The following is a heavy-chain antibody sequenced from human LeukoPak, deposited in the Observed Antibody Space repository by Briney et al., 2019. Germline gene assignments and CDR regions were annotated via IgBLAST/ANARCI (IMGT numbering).Heavy chain of an antibody. CDR2: IHTSGST. J-gene: IGHJ6*03. Sequence: KPPETLSLTCTVSGDSISSYYWSWIRQPPGKGLEWIGYIHTSGSTNYNPSLKSRVTISVDTSKNQFSLKLTSVTAADTAVYYCARLSPLGQRNYYMDVWGKGTTVTVSS. V-gene: IGHV4-4*09. CDR3: ARLSPLGQRNYYMDV. CDR1: GDSISSYY. D-gene: IGHD2/OR15-2a*01.